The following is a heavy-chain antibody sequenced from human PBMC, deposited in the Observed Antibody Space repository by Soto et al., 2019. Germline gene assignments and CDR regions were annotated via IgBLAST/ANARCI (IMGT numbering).Heavy chain of an antibody. CDR3: VMGDVFDI. CDR2: IYSTGNA. J-gene: IGHJ3*02. Sequence: QVQLQESGPGLVKPSETLSLRCTVSDGSISGYYWSWVRQPAGKGLEWLGRIYSTGNANYNPSLKSRVTMSVDTSENRFSLELTSVTAADTAMYYCVMGDVFDIWGRGTKVTVSS. CDR1: DGSISGYY. V-gene: IGHV4-4*07. D-gene: IGHD1-26*01.